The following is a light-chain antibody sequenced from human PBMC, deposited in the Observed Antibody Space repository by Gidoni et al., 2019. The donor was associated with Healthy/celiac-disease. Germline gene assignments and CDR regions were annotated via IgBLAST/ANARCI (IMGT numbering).Light chain of an antibody. CDR3: QQRSNWPPIT. J-gene: IGKJ5*01. Sequence: EIVLTQSPATLSLSPGERATLSCRASQRVSSYLAWYQQKPGQAPRLLIYDASIRATGIPARFSGSGSGTDFTLTSSSLEPEDFAVYYCQQRSNWPPITFGQGTRLEIK. CDR2: DAS. CDR1: QRVSSY. V-gene: IGKV3-11*01.